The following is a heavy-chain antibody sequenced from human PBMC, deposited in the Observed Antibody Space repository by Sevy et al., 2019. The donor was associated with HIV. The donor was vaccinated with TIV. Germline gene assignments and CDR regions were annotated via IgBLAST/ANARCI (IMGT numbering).Heavy chain of an antibody. CDR3: AKDLRPSMIVVVTRDAFDI. CDR2: ISGSGGST. D-gene: IGHD3-22*01. V-gene: IGHV3-23*01. CDR1: GFTFSSYA. J-gene: IGHJ3*02. Sequence: GGSLRLSCAASGFTFSSYAMSWVRQAPGKGLEWVSAISGSGGSTYYADSVKGRFTISRDNSKNTLYLQMNSLRAEDTAVYYCAKDLRPSMIVVVTRDAFDIWDQGTMVTVS.